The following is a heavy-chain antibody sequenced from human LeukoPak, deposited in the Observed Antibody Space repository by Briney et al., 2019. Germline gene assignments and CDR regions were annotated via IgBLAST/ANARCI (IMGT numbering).Heavy chain of an antibody. Sequence: PSETLSLTCTVSGGSISSSSYYWGWIRQPPGKGLEWIGSIYYSGSTYYNPSLKSRVTISVDTSKNQFSLKLSSVTAADTAVYYCASVSTTTVTTESDPPGAFDIWGQGTMVTVSS. J-gene: IGHJ3*02. CDR2: IYYSGST. D-gene: IGHD4-17*01. CDR1: GGSISSSSYY. CDR3: ASVSTTTVTTESDPPGAFDI. V-gene: IGHV4-39*07.